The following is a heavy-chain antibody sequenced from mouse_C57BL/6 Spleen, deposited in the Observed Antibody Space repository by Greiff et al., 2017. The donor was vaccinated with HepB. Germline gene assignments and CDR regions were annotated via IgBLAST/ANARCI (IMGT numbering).Heavy chain of an antibody. CDR3: ASGITTVVADFDY. D-gene: IGHD1-1*01. J-gene: IGHJ2*01. Sequence: QVQLQQPGAELVRPGTSVKLSCKASGYTFTSYWMHWVKQRPGQGLEWIGVIDPSDSYTNYNQKFKGKATLTVDTSSSTAYMQLSSLTSEDSAVYYCASGITTVVADFDYWGQGTTLTVSS. CDR1: GYTFTSYW. V-gene: IGHV1-59*01. CDR2: IDPSDSYT.